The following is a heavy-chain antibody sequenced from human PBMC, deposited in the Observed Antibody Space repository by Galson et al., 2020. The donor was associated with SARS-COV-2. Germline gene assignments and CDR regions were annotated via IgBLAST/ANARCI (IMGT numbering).Heavy chain of an antibody. CDR1: GGSISSYY. Sequence: SETLSLTCTVSGGSISSYYWSWIRQPPGKGLEWIGYIYYSGSTNYNPSLKSRVTRSVDTSKNQFSLKLSSVTAADTAVYYCARDTPSGDSSGYYYSDGMDVWGQGTTVTVSS. D-gene: IGHD3-22*01. J-gene: IGHJ6*02. CDR2: IYYSGST. CDR3: ARDTPSGDSSGYYYSDGMDV. V-gene: IGHV4-59*13.